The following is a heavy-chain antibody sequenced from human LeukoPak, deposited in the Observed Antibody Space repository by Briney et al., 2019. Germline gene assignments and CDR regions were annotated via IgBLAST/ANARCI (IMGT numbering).Heavy chain of an antibody. CDR2: IHNDAATT. CDR3: AKGKGGTSFNYCFDY. J-gene: IGHJ4*02. D-gene: IGHD2/OR15-2a*01. Sequence: PGGSLRLSCAASGFGFGAYAMIWVRQTPGKGLEWVSLIHNDAATTYYADSVRGRFTVSRDNSKNTLYLEMNSLRAEDTAVYYCAKGKGGTSFNYCFDYWGQGTPASVSS. V-gene: IGHV3-23*03. CDR1: GFGFGAYA.